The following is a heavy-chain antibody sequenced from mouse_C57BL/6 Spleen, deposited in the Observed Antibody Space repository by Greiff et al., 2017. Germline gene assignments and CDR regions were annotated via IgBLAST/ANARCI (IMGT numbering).Heavy chain of an antibody. CDR2: IDPENGDT. V-gene: IGHV14-4*01. D-gene: IGHD2-1*01. CDR3: ATIYYGTIAY. CDR1: GFNFKDDY. Sequence: VQLQQPGAELVRPGASVKLSCTASGFNFKDDYMHWVKQRPEQGLEWIGWIDPENGDTEYASKFQGKATITADTSSNTAYLQLSSLTSEDTAVYYWATIYYGTIAYWGQGTPVTVSA. J-gene: IGHJ3*01.